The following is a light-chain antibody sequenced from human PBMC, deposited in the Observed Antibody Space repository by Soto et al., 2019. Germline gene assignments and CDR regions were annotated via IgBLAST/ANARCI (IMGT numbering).Light chain of an antibody. V-gene: IGLV2-14*03. CDR2: EVF. J-gene: IGLJ3*02. CDR3: CSYTTTSTFV. CDR1: SSDIGAYDY. Sequence: QSALTQPASVSGSSGQSITISCTGTSSDIGAYDYVSWYQQHPGKAPKLMIYEVFRRPSGISDRFSGSKSGNTASLTISGLQAEDEADYYCCSYTTTSTFVFGGGTKVTVL.